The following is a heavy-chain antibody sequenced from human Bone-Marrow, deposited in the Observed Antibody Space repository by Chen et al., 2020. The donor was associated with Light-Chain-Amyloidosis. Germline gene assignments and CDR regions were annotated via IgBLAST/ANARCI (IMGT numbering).Heavy chain of an antibody. V-gene: IGHV1-2*02. D-gene: IGHD2-15*01. Sequence: QVQLVRSGAEVKKPGASVKVSCKASGYTFTGYYMPWVRQAPGQGLEWMGWINPNSGGTNYAQKFQGRVTMTRDTSISTAYMELSRLRSDDTAVYYCARAGKNRYCSGGSCYYYYYGMDVWGQGTTVTVSS. CDR2: INPNSGGT. J-gene: IGHJ6*02. CDR1: GYTFTGYY. CDR3: ARAGKNRYCSGGSCYYYYYGMDV.